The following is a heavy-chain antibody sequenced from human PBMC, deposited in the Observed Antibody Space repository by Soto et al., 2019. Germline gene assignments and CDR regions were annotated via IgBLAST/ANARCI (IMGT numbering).Heavy chain of an antibody. J-gene: IGHJ6*02. Sequence: GGSLRLSCAASGFTFDDSAMHWVRQPPGKGLEWVSGISRNSGSIAYADSVKGRFTISRDNAEESLYLQMNSLRPEDTALYYCAKDLTFTIFEDGMHVWGQGTTVTVSS. V-gene: IGHV3-9*01. CDR1: GFTFDDSA. CDR2: ISRNSGSI. D-gene: IGHD3-3*01. CDR3: AKDLTFTIFEDGMHV.